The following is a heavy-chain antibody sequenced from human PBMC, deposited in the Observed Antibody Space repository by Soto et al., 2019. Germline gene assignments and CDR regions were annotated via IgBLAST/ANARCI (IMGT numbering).Heavy chain of an antibody. D-gene: IGHD2-2*01. Sequence: GESLKISCKGSGYSFTSYWIGWVRQMPGKGLEWMGIIYPGDSDTRYSPSFQGQVTISADKSISTAYLQWSSLKASDTAMYYCARDYCSGTTCYDFEYWCQGTQVTVSS. CDR2: IYPGDSDT. CDR1: GYSFTSYW. J-gene: IGHJ4*02. V-gene: IGHV5-51*01. CDR3: ARDYCSGTTCYDFEY.